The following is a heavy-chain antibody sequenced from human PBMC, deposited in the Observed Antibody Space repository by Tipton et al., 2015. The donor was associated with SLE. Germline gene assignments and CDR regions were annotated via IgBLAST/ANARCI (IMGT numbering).Heavy chain of an antibody. V-gene: IGHV4-59*08. J-gene: IGHJ4*02. CDR3: ARVGVEDYGDYPGGEGDY. CDR1: GGSISSYY. CDR2: IYYSGST. D-gene: IGHD4-17*01. Sequence: TLSLTCTVSGGSISSYYWSWIRQPPGKGLEWIGYIYYSGSTNYNPSLKSRVTISVDTSKNQFSLKLSAVTAADTAVYYCARVGVEDYGDYPGGEGDYWGQGTLVTVSS.